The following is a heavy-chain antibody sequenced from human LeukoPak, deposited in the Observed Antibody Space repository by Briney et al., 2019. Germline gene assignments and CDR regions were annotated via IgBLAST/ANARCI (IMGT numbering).Heavy chain of an antibody. CDR3: ARSQAHSNFDR. J-gene: IGHJ4*02. CDR2: INTEGTTT. CDR1: GFTFSNYW. V-gene: IGHV3-74*01. Sequence: GGSLRLSCAASGFTFSNYWMHWVRQAPGKGLVWVSRINTEGTTTSYADSVEGRFTISRDNAKNTLYLQMNSLGSEDTAMYYCARSQAHSNFDRWGQGTLVTVSS.